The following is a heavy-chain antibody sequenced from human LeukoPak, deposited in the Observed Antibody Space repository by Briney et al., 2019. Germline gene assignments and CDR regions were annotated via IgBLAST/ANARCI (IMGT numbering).Heavy chain of an antibody. CDR3: AKDRGCYDY. J-gene: IGHJ4*02. CDR2: ISYDGSNK. CDR1: GFTFSSYG. V-gene: IGHV3-30*18. D-gene: IGHD2-15*01. Sequence: GGSLRLSCAASGFTFSSYGMHWVRQAPGKGLEWVAVISYDGSNKYYADSVKGRFTISRDNSKNTLYLQMNSLRAEDTAVYYCAKDRGCYDYWGQGTLVTVSS.